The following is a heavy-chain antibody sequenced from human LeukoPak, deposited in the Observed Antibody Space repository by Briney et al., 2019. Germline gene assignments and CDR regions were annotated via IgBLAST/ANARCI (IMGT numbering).Heavy chain of an antibody. CDR3: AKVGMAGRYPYFDY. CDR2: ISGNSARK. Sequence: GGSLRLSCVVSGFRFDDYAMRWVRQTPGKGLEWVSSISGNSARKDYVDSVKGRFTISRDNAKNSLYLQMDSLRVEDTALYYCAKVGMAGRYPYFDYWGQGTLVTVSS. CDR1: GFRFDDYA. D-gene: IGHD1-20*01. J-gene: IGHJ4*02. V-gene: IGHV3-9*01.